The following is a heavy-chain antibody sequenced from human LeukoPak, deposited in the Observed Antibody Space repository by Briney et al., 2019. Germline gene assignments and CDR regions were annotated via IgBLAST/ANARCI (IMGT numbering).Heavy chain of an antibody. CDR3: TRGYYYFDY. J-gene: IGHJ4*02. CDR1: GFTFGKYW. Sequence: GGSLRLSCVASGFTFGKYWMSWVRQAPGKGLEWVANIKLDGSEKNYVDSVKGRFTVSRDNAKNSLSLQMNSLRAEDMAVYYCTRGYYYFDYWGQGTLVTVSS. CDR2: IKLDGSEK. D-gene: IGHD2-15*01. V-gene: IGHV3-7*03.